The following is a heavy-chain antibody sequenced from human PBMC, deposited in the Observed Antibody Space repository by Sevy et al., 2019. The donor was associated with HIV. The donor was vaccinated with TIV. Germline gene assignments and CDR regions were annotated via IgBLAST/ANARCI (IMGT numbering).Heavy chain of an antibody. CDR1: DGSFSGYY. J-gene: IGHJ5*02. CDR2: INESGIT. Sequence: SETLSLTCAVHDGSFSGYYWNWIRQLPGKGLEWIGEINESGITYYNPSLKSRVTISVDTSKKQFSLKLNSVTAADTAVYFCARSPPVVVVPGTPSWFDPWGQGTLVTVSS. CDR3: ARSPPVVVVPGTPSWFDP. V-gene: IGHV4-34*01. D-gene: IGHD2-2*01.